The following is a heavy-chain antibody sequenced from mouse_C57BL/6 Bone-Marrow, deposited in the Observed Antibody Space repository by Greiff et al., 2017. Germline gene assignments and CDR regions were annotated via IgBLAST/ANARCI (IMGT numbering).Heavy chain of an antibody. V-gene: IGHV10-1*01. CDR3: VRQRTYAMDY. Sequence: EVKLVESGGGLVQPKGSLKLSCAASGFSFNTYAMNWVRQAPGRGLEWVARIRSKSNNYATYYADSVKDRFTISRDDSESMLYLQMNNLKTEDTAMYYCVRQRTYAMDYWGQGTSVTVSS. CDR2: IRSKSNNYAT. CDR1: GFSFNTYA. J-gene: IGHJ4*01.